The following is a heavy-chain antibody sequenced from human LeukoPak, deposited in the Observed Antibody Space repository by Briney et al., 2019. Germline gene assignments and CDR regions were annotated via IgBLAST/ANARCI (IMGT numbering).Heavy chain of an antibody. D-gene: IGHD5-24*01. Sequence: SVKVSCKASGGTFSSYAISWVRQAPGQGLEWMGGIIPIFGTANYAQKFQGRVTITADESTSTAYMELSSLRSEDTAVYYCARDRGGRDGYNYLFDYWGQGTLVIVSS. CDR3: ARDRGGRDGYNYLFDY. V-gene: IGHV1-69*13. CDR2: IIPIFGTA. J-gene: IGHJ4*02. CDR1: GGTFSSYA.